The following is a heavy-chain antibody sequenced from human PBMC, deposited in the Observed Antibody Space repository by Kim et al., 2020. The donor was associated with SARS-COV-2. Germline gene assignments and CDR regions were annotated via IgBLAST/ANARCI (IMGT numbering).Heavy chain of an antibody. D-gene: IGHD6-6*01. J-gene: IGHJ4*02. CDR1: GFTFSSYG. Sequence: GGSLRLSCAASGFTFSSYGMHWVRQAPGKGLEWVAVISYDGSNKYYADSVKGRFTISRDNSKNTLYLQMNSLRAEDTAVYYCAKDLYSSSSPLDYWGQGTLVTVSS. CDR2: ISYDGSNK. CDR3: AKDLYSSSSPLDY. V-gene: IGHV3-30*18.